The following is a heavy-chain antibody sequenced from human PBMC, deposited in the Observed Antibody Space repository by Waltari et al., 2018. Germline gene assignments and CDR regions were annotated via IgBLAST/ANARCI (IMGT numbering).Heavy chain of an antibody. CDR1: GGSISSSNW. V-gene: IGHV4-4*02. D-gene: IGHD6-13*01. Sequence: QVQLQESGPGLVKPSGTLSLTFAVSGGSISSSNWWIWVRQPPGKGLEWIGEIYHSGSTNQNRTLRSRVTVEVDKSKIQFSLKLSSVTAADTAVYYSAGGVGQQLVTDDVDIWGQGTMVTVSS. CDR2: IYHSGST. J-gene: IGHJ3*02. CDR3: AGGVGQQLVTDDVDI.